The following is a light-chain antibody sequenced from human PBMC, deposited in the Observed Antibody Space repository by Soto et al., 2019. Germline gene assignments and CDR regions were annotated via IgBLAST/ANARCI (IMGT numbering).Light chain of an antibody. Sequence: DIVVTESPLSLLVTPGEPASISCRSSQSHLHINVYNYLDWYLQKPGQAPQLLTYLASNLASGVPDRFSGSGSGTDFTLKISRVEAEDFGVYYCIQALQTPPTFGQGTLLDIK. V-gene: IGKV2-28*01. J-gene: IGKJ5*01. CDR2: LAS. CDR3: IQALQTPPT. CDR1: QSHLHINVYNY.